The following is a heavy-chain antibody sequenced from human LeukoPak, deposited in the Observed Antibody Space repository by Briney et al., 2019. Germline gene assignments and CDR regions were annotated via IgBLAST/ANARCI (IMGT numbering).Heavy chain of an antibody. CDR3: ARIRSDYYFDY. D-gene: IGHD2-15*01. J-gene: IGHJ4*02. V-gene: IGHV3-7*01. Sequence: GGSLRLSCAASGFIFSSYWMTWVRQAPGKGLEWVANIKQAGSENSYVDSVKGRFTISRDNAKNSLYLQINSLRAEDTAVYYCARIRSDYYFDYWGQGTLVTVSS. CDR1: GFIFSSYW. CDR2: IKQAGSEN.